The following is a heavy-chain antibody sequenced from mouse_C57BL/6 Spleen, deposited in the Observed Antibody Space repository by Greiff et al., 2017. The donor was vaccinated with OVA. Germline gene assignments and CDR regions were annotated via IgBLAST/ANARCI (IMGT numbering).Heavy chain of an antibody. CDR1: YTFS. CDR3: TEDSAVYYTACASYYSKRAMDY. CDR2: GRGLEWIG. D-gene: IGHD2-5*01. Sequence: QVHVKQSGPELARPWASVKISCQAFYTFSRREPFAIRDTNYWMQWVKQRPGRGLEWIGANYPGNGDTSYNQKFKGKATLTADKSSSTAYMQLSSMTTEDSAVYYTACASYYSKRAMDYWGQGTSVTVSS. V-gene: IGHV1-87*01. J-gene: IGHJ4*01.